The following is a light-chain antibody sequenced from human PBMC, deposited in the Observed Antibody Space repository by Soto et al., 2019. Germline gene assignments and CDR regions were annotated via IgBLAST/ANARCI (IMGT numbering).Light chain of an antibody. V-gene: IGKV3-20*01. CDR1: QSVSSSY. CDR2: GAS. J-gene: IGKJ1*01. Sequence: EIALTQSPGTLSLSPGDRATLSCRASQSVSSSYLAWYQQKPGQAPRLLIYGASSRVTGIPDRFIGSGSGTDFTLAISRLEPEDFAVYYCQQNGSSPWTFGQGTKVEIK. CDR3: QQNGSSPWT.